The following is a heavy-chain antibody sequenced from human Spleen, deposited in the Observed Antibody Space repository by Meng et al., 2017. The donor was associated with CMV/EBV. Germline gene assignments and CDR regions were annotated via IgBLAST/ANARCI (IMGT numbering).Heavy chain of an antibody. CDR1: GGSISSSSYY. V-gene: IGHV4-39*02. Sequence: SETLSLTCTVSGGSISSSSYYWGWIRQPPGKGLEWIGSIYYSGSTYYNPSLKSRVTISVDTSKNQFSLKLSSVTAADTAVYYCARDITIFGVVHCYYYYGMDVWGQGTTVTVSS. CDR3: ARDITIFGVVHCYYYYGMDV. CDR2: IYYSGST. D-gene: IGHD3-3*01. J-gene: IGHJ6*02.